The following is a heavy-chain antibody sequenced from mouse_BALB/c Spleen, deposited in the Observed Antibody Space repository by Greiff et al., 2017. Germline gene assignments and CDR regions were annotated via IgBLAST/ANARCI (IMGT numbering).Heavy chain of an antibody. CDR2: ISSGGSYT. CDR1: GFTFSSYA. J-gene: IGHJ4*01. CDR3: AREEGYEAMDY. D-gene: IGHD2-14*01. V-gene: IGHV5-9-4*01. Sequence: EVMLVESGGDLVKPGGSLKLSCAASGFTFSSYAMSWVRQSPEKRLEWVAEISSGGSYTYYPDTVTGRFTISRDNAKNTLYLEMSSVRSEDTAMYYCAREEGYEAMDYWGQGTSVTVSS.